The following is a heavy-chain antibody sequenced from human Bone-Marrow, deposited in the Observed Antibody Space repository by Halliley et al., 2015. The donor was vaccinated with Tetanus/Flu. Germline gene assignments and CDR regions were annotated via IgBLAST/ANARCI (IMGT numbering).Heavy chain of an antibody. CDR3: ARAQLFCSGGACYGDKRSWYFDL. J-gene: IGHJ2*01. CDR2: IYYSGDT. D-gene: IGHD2-21*01. CDR1: GGSISSNY. Sequence: LRLSCTVSGGSISSNYWGWIRQPPGKGLQWVGSIYYSGDTFYNPSLKSRVTISVDTSKKQFSLKLSSATATDTAVYFCARAQLFCSGGACYGDKRSWYFDLWGRGTLVTVSS. V-gene: IGHV4-39*01.